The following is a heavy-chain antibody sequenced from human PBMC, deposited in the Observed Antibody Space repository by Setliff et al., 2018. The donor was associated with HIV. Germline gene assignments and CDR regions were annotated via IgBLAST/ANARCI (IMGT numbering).Heavy chain of an antibody. V-gene: IGHV4-39*01. CDR3: ASRGYCSGGSCYIYYYYYGMDV. J-gene: IGHJ6*02. CDR1: GGSISSSSYY. Sequence: SETLSLTCTVSGGSISSSSYYWGWIRQPPGKGLEWIGSIYYSGSTYYNPSLKSRVTISVDTSKNQLSLKLSSVTAADTAVYYCASRGYCSGGSCYIYYYYYGMDVWGQGTTVTVSS. D-gene: IGHD2-15*01. CDR2: IYYSGST.